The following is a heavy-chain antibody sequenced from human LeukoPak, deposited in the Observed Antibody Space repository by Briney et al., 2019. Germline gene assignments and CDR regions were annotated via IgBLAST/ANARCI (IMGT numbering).Heavy chain of an antibody. Sequence: SETLSLTCTVSGGSISSHYWSWIRQPPGKGLEWIGYMYDSGSTNYNPSLKSRVFISVDTSKNQSSLKLTSVTAADTAVYYCARDLGGSSSWFDSWGQGTLVTVSS. V-gene: IGHV4-59*11. CDR1: GGSISSHY. D-gene: IGHD6-13*01. CDR2: MYDSGST. CDR3: ARDLGGSSSWFDS. J-gene: IGHJ5*01.